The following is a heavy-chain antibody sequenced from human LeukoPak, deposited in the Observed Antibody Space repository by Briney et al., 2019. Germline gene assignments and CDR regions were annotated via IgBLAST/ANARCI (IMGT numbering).Heavy chain of an antibody. CDR3: AKSSRYGTGWYGKIDY. V-gene: IGHV3-23*01. D-gene: IGHD6-19*01. CDR2: ITDSGGNR. CDR1: GFAFSSHA. Sequence: GGSLRLSCAASGFAFSSHAMSWVRQAPGKGLEWVSAITDSGGNRQYTDSVKGRFTISRDNSKNTLYLQMDSLRADDTAVYYCAKSSRYGTGWYGKIDYWGQGTLVTVSS. J-gene: IGHJ4*01.